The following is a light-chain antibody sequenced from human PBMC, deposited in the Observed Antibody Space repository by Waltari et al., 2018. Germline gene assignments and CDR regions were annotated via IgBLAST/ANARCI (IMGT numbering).Light chain of an antibody. CDR2: GST. V-gene: IGLV1-40*01. CDR3: QSYDTSLSVV. CDR1: GSNIGAGCD. Sequence: QSVLTQPPSVSGAPGQRVSNSCTGRGSNIGAGCDVHWYQQLPRAAPKLLIYGSTSRPLGVPARFFGSTSGTSASLAITGLQAEDEADYYCQSYDTSLSVVFGGGTKLTVL. J-gene: IGLJ3*02.